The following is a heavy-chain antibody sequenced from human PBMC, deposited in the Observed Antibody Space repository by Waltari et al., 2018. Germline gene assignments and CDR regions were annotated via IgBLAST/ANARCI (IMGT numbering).Heavy chain of an antibody. CDR2: ISSSGSTI. CDR1: GFTFSSYE. V-gene: IGHV3-48*03. Sequence: VQLVESGGGLVQPGGSLRLSCAASGFTFSSYEMNWVRQAPGKGLEWVSYISSSGSTIHYADSVKGRFTISRDHAKNSLYLQMNSLRADDTAVFYCARQVSGSYRDYYNYGMDVWGQGTTVTVSS. CDR3: ARQVSGSYRDYYNYGMDV. D-gene: IGHD3-16*02. J-gene: IGHJ6*02.